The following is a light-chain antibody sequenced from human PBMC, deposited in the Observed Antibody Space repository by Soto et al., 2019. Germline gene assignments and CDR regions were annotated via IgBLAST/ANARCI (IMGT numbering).Light chain of an antibody. V-gene: IGKV1-5*01. Sequence: DIPMTQSPSTLSASVGDRVTITCRASPSVTSRLAWYQQKPGKAPKLLIYGAANLESGVPSRFSGSGSGTEFPLPISSLQPDDFATYYCQQYNSYSLTFGGGTTVEIK. CDR1: PSVTSR. CDR2: GAA. CDR3: QQYNSYSLT. J-gene: IGKJ4*01.